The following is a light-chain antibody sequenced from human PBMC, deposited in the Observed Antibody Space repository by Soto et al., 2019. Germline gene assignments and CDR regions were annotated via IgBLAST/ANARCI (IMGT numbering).Light chain of an antibody. V-gene: IGKV3-11*01. CDR1: QSVSSY. CDR2: DAS. J-gene: IGKJ1*01. CDR3: QQRTNRPT. Sequence: EIVLTQSPATLSLSPGERATLSCRASQSVSSYLAWYQQKPGQAPRLLIYDASNRATGIPARFSGSGSGTDFTRTISSLEHEDFAVYYCQQRTNRPTFGQGTKVDIK.